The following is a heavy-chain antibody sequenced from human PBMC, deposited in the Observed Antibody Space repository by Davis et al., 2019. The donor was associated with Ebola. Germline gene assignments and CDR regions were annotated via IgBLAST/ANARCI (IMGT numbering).Heavy chain of an antibody. D-gene: IGHD1-26*01. V-gene: IGHV3-30*18. CDR2: ISYDGSNK. J-gene: IGHJ4*02. CDR1: GFTFNSYS. Sequence: GGSLRLSCAASGFTFNSYSMNWVRQAPGKGLEWVAVISYDGSNKFYADSVKGRFTISRDNSKNTLYLQMNSLRAEDTAVYYCAKARVGAMDYWGQGTLVTVSS. CDR3: AKARVGAMDY.